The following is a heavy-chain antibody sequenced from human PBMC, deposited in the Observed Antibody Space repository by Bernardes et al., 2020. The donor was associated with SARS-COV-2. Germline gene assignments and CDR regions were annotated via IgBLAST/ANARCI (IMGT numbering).Heavy chain of an antibody. Sequence: CGPTLVKPTQTLTLTCTFSGFSLSTDSVGVDWIRQPPGKALEWLAVIYWDDDKGYSPSLRSRLTVAKDTSKNQVVLTMTNMDPVDTGTYYCARDMVGPNDQWGQGTLVTVSA. J-gene: IGHJ5*02. CDR1: GFSLSTDSVG. CDR3: ARDMVGPNDQ. CDR2: IYWDDDK. V-gene: IGHV2-5*02. D-gene: IGHD3-10*01.